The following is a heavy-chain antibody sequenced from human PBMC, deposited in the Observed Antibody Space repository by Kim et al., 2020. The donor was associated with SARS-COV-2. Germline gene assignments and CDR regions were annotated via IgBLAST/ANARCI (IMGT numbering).Heavy chain of an antibody. Sequence: SETLSLTCTVSGGSISSSSYYWGWIRQPPGKGLEWIGSVYYSATTYYNPSLRSRVTISVDTSKNQFSLKLTSVTAADTAVYYCARHPRGWDSRPGGLDYWGQGTLVTVSS. D-gene: IGHD3-22*01. V-gene: IGHV4-39*01. CDR1: GGSISSSSYY. CDR2: VYYSATT. J-gene: IGHJ4*02. CDR3: ARHPRGWDSRPGGLDY.